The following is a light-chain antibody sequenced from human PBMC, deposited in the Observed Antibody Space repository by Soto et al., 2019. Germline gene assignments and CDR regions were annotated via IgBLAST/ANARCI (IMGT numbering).Light chain of an antibody. Sequence: IQLTQSPSSLSASVGDRVTITCRASQSISSYFNWYQQKPGKAPKLLIYAASSLQSGVPSRFSGSGSGTDFTLTISSLQPEDFVTYYCQQNYITPFTFGPGTKVDIK. CDR1: QSISSY. CDR3: QQNYITPFT. CDR2: AAS. J-gene: IGKJ3*01. V-gene: IGKV1-39*01.